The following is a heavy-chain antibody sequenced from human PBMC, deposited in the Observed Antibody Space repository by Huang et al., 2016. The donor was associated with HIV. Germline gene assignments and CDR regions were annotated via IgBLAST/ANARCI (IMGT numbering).Heavy chain of an antibody. J-gene: IGHJ4*02. D-gene: IGHD3-22*01. CDR3: ARGDYYDSSGYHPGYFDY. V-gene: IGHV3-30*02. CDR1: GFILSNYG. Sequence: VQLMESGGGVVQPGGSLRLSCAASGFILSNYGLHWVRQTPGKGLAWVAFIRNDGRKKNYAESVKGRFTIARDNSKNTLFLQMNSLRPEDTAVYYCARGDYYDSSGYHPGYFDYWGQGTLVTVSS. CDR2: IRNDGRKK.